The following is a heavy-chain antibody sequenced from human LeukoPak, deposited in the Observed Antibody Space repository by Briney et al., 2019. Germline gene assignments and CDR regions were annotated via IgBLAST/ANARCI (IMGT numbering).Heavy chain of an antibody. V-gene: IGHV3-30*02. CDR1: GFTFSSYG. CDR2: IRYDGTNK. J-gene: IGHJ3*02. D-gene: IGHD7-27*01. CDR3: AKTTGDNAFDI. Sequence: GGSLRLSCAASGFTFSSYGMHWVPQAPGKGLEWLAFIRYDGTNKYYGDSVKGRFTISRDNSKNTLYLQMNSLRAEDTAIYSCAKTTGDNAFDIWGQGTMVTVSS.